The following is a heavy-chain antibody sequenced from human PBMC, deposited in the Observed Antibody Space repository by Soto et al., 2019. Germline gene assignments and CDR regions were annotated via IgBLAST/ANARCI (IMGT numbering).Heavy chain of an antibody. J-gene: IGHJ2*01. CDR1: GYTFTSYD. Sequence: QVPLVQSGAEVKKPGASVKVSCKASGYTFTSYDINWVRQATGQGLEWMGWMNPNSGNTGYAQKFQGRVTMTRNTSISTAYMELSSLRSEDTAVYYCAREITAYWYFDLWGRGTLVTVSS. D-gene: IGHD3-16*01. CDR2: MNPNSGNT. CDR3: AREITAYWYFDL. V-gene: IGHV1-8*01.